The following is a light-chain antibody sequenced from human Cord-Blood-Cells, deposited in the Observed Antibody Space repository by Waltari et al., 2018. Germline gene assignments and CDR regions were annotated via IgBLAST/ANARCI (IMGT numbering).Light chain of an antibody. Sequence: QSVLTQPPSVSGAPGQRVTISCTGSSSNIGAGYDVHWYQQLPGTAPKLLIYGNGKRPSGVPDRCSGSKSGTPASLAITGLQAEDEADYYCQSYDSSLSGSVFGGGTKLTVL. CDR1: SSNIGAGYD. CDR2: GNG. CDR3: QSYDSSLSGSV. V-gene: IGLV1-40*01. J-gene: IGLJ2*01.